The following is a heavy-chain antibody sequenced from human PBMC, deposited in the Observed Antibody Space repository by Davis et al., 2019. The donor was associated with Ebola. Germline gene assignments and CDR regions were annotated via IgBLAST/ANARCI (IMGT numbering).Heavy chain of an antibody. J-gene: IGHJ3*02. Sequence: ASVKVSCKASGYSFTSYYMHWVRQAPGQGLEWMGIINPSGGSTSYAQKFQGRVTMTRDTSTSTVYMELSSLRSEDTAVYYCARVMGADDAFDIWGQGTMVTVSS. D-gene: IGHD1-26*01. V-gene: IGHV1-46*01. CDR3: ARVMGADDAFDI. CDR2: INPSGGST. CDR1: GYSFTSYY.